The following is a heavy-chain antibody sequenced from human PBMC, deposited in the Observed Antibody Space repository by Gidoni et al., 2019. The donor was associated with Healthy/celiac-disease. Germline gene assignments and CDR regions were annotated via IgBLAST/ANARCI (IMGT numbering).Heavy chain of an antibody. V-gene: IGHV3-15*01. D-gene: IGHD3-22*01. CDR2: IKSKTDGGTT. J-gene: IGHJ4*02. CDR1: GFPLGNAW. Sequence: EVQLVESGGGLVKPGGSLRLSCAASGFPLGNAWMSWVRQAPGKGLEWVGRIKSKTDGGTTDYAAPVKGRFTISRDDSKNTLYLQMNSLKTEDTAVYYCTTDLEPNYYDSSGYDWVDYWGQGTLVTVSS. CDR3: TTDLEPNYYDSSGYDWVDY.